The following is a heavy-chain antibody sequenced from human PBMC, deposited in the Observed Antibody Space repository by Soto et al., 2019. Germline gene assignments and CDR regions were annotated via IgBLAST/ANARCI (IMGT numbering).Heavy chain of an antibody. Sequence: QVQLQESGPGLVKPSQTLSLTCTVSGGSISSGGYYWSWIRQHPGKGLEWIGYIYYSGSTYYNPSIKSRVTISVDTSKNQFSLKLSSVTAADTAVYYCARVHDFWSGYYRRGGIFDYWGQGTLVTVSS. D-gene: IGHD3-3*01. CDR3: ARVHDFWSGYYRRGGIFDY. CDR1: GGSISSGGYY. CDR2: IYYSGST. V-gene: IGHV4-31*03. J-gene: IGHJ4*02.